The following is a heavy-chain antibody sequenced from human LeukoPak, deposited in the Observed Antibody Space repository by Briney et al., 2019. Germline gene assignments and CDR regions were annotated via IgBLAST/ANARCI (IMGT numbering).Heavy chain of an antibody. V-gene: IGHV3-64*01. D-gene: IGHD3-3*01. CDR2: ISSNGGST. CDR3: ARTIDYYYYYGMDV. Sequence: GGSLRLSCAASGFTFSNYAMSWVRQAPGKGLEYVSAISSNGGSTYYANSVKGRFTISRDNSKNTLYLQMGSLRAEDMAVYYCARTIDYYYYYGMDVWGQGTTVTVSS. J-gene: IGHJ6*02. CDR1: GFTFSNYA.